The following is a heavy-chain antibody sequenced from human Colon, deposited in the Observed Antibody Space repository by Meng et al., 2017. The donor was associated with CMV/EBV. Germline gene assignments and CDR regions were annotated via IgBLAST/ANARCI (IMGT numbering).Heavy chain of an antibody. CDR3: ARDGVVVLGATRD. J-gene: IGHJ4*02. Sequence: GGSLRLSCAASGFTFSQYEMNWVRQTPGKGLEWVSHIGSNGNVMYNADSVRGRFTVSRDNAKNSLYLQMNSLRAEDTAIYYCARDGVVVLGATRDWGQGTLVTVSS. CDR2: IGSNGNVM. V-gene: IGHV3-48*03. CDR1: GFTFSQYE. D-gene: IGHD2-15*01.